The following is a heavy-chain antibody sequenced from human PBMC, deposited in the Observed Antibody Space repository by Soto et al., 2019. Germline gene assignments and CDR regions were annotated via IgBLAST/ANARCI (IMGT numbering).Heavy chain of an antibody. CDR1: GGTFSSYT. CDR2: IIPILGIA. V-gene: IGHV1-69*02. CDR3: ASSQGCSSTSCPFDY. D-gene: IGHD2-2*01. J-gene: IGHJ4*02. Sequence: QVQLVQSGAEVKKPGSSVKVSCKASGGTFSSYTISWVRQAPGQGLEWMGRIIPILGIANYAQKFQGRVTITADKSTSTAYMELSSPRSEDTAVYYCASSQGCSSTSCPFDYWGQGTLVTVSS.